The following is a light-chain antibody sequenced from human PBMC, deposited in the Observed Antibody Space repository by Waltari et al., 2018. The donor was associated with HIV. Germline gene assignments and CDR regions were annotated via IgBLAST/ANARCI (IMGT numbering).Light chain of an antibody. V-gene: IGLV2-11*01. Sequence: QSALTQPRSVSGSPGKSVTISCTGTSSDVGGYNYVSWYQQHPGKAPKLMIYDVSKRPSGVPDRLSGSKSGNTASLTISGLQSEDEADYYCCSYAGTYPLVFGTVTKLTVL. CDR2: DVS. CDR3: CSYAGTYPLV. J-gene: IGLJ1*01. CDR1: SSDVGGYNY.